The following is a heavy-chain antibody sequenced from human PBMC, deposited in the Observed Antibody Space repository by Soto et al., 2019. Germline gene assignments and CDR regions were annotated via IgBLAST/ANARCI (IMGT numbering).Heavy chain of an antibody. J-gene: IGHJ4*02. V-gene: IGHV3-33*01. CDR1: GFTFSSYG. CDR3: ARGDDIVAPFDY. D-gene: IGHD5-12*01. CDR2: IWYDGSNK. Sequence: QVQLVESGGGVVQPGRSLRLSCAASGFTFSSYGMHWVRQAPGKGLEWVAVIWYDGSNKYYADSEKGRFTISRDNSKNTLYLQMNSLRAEDTAVYYCARGDDIVAPFDYWGQGTLVTVSS.